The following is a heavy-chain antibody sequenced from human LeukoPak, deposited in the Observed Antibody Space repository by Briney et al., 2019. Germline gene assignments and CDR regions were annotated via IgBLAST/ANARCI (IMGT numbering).Heavy chain of an antibody. Sequence: GGSLRLSCAASGFIVSSKYMSWVRQAPGKGLEWVSDIYSNGNTYYADPVKGRFTISRDNSKSTLYLHMNSLRVEDTAVYYCGSSTFHYYYHGMDVWGQGATVTVSS. CDR1: GFIVSSKY. V-gene: IGHV3-53*01. CDR2: IYSNGNT. CDR3: GSSTFHYYYHGMDV. J-gene: IGHJ6*02.